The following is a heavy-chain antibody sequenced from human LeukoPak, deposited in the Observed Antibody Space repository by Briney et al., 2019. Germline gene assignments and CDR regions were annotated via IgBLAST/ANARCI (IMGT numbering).Heavy chain of an antibody. J-gene: IGHJ4*02. CDR2: IIPILGIA. CDR1: GYTFTSYG. D-gene: IGHD3-10*01. V-gene: IGHV1-69*04. CDR3: ARTLGARGYYFDY. Sequence: SVKVSCKASGYTFTSYGISWVRQAPGQGLEWMGRIIPILGIANYAQKFQGRVTITADKSTSTAYMELSSLRSEDTAVYYCARTLGARGYYFDYWGQGTLVTVSS.